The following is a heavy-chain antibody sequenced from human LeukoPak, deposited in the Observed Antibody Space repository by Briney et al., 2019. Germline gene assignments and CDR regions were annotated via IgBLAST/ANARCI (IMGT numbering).Heavy chain of an antibody. J-gene: IGHJ4*02. CDR3: ARLCGYSYGLDY. V-gene: IGHV3-11*03. Sequence: GGSLRLSCAASGFSFSDHYMNWIRQAPGKGLEWVSYISSSRSFTNYADSVKGRFTISRDTAKNSLYLQMNSLRAEDTAVYYCARLCGYSYGLDYWGQGILVTVSS. CDR2: ISSSRSFT. CDR1: GFSFSDHY. D-gene: IGHD5-18*01.